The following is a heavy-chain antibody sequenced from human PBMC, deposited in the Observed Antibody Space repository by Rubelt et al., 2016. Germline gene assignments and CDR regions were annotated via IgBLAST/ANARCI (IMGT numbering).Heavy chain of an antibody. Sequence: QVQLVQSGAEVKKPGASVKVSCKASGYTFTSYGISWVRQAPGQGLEWMGWISAYNGNTNYAQKLQGRVTMTTDTSTSTAYMELRSLRSDDTAVYYCARDKYTRYSSGWRTVGGTFDYWGQGTLVTVSS. CDR1: GYTFTSYG. V-gene: IGHV1-18*01. CDR2: ISAYNGNT. D-gene: IGHD6-19*01. CDR3: ARDKYTRYSSGWRTVGGTFDY. J-gene: IGHJ4*02.